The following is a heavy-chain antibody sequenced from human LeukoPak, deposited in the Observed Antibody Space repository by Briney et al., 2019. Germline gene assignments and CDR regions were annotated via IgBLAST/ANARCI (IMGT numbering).Heavy chain of an antibody. CDR1: GFTFSSYA. CDR3: AKRSYYYISGSFYFDY. Sequence: GRSLSLSCAASGFTFSSYAMSWVRQAPGKGLEWVSGISGSGDNTYYADSVKGRFTISRDNSKNTLYVQMNSLATEHTAAYYCAKRSYYYISGSFYFDYWGQGTLVTVSS. V-gene: IGHV3-23*01. CDR2: ISGSGDNT. J-gene: IGHJ4*02. D-gene: IGHD3-22*01.